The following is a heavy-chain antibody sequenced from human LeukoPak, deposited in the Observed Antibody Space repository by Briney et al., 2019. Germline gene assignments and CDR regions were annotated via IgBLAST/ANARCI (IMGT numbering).Heavy chain of an antibody. CDR3: AKFSAYDSAAYYFDF. V-gene: IGHV1-69*13. CDR2: IIPIFGTA. J-gene: IGHJ4*02. D-gene: IGHD5-12*01. Sequence: ASVKVSCKASGGTFIGYAISWVRQAPGQGLERMGGIIPIFGTANYAQKFQGRVTITADESTSTAYMELSSLRSEDTAVYYCAKFSAYDSAAYYFDFWGQGTLVTVSS. CDR1: GGTFIGYA.